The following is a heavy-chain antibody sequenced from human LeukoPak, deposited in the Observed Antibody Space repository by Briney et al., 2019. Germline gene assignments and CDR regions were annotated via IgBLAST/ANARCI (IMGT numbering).Heavy chain of an antibody. J-gene: IGHJ4*02. D-gene: IGHD3-10*01. CDR2: ISSSSSYI. V-gene: IGHV3-21*01. Sequence: GGSLRLSCAASGFTFSSYSMNWVRQAPGKGLEWVSSISSSSSYIYYADSVKGRFTISRDNAKNSLYLQMNSLRAEDTAVYYCTRGPDYYGSGCHSPHYFDYWGQGILVTVSS. CDR1: GFTFSSYS. CDR3: TRGPDYYGSGCHSPHYFDY.